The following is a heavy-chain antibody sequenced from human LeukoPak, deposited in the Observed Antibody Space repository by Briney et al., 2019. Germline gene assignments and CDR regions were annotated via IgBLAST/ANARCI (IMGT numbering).Heavy chain of an antibody. CDR1: GFTFSSYA. V-gene: IGHV3-23*01. J-gene: IGHJ4*02. D-gene: IGHD1-26*01. Sequence: GGSLRLSCAASGFTFSSYAMSWVRQAPGKGLEWVSAISGSGGSTYYADSVKGRFTISRDNSKNTLYLQMNSLRAGDTAVYYCAKDPLGARRPFDYWGQGTLVTVSS. CDR3: AKDPLGARRPFDY. CDR2: ISGSGGST.